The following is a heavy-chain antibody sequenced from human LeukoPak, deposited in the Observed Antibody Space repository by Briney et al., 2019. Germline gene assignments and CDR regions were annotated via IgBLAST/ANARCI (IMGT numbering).Heavy chain of an antibody. J-gene: IGHJ4*02. V-gene: IGHV4-59*01. CDR1: GGSISSYY. CDR2: IYYSGST. CDR3: ARQQWLVSTFDY. Sequence: PSETLSLTCTVSGGSISSYYWSWIRQPPGKGLEWIGYIYYSGSTNYNPSLKSRVTISVDTSKNQFSLKLSSVTAADTAVYYCARQQWLVSTFDYWGQGTLVTVSS. D-gene: IGHD6-19*01.